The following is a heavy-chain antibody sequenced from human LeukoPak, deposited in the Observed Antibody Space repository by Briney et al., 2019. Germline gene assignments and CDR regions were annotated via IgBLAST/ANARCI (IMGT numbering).Heavy chain of an antibody. Sequence: PGGSLRLSCAASGVTVSSNYMTWVRQAPGKGLEWVSLMYGAGSTHYADSVRGRFTISRDNSKNTVYVQMNSLRSEDTAVYYSGASNLLTGYFSLNYCGQGTLVTVSS. CDR3: GASNLLTGYFSLNY. CDR2: MYGAGST. CDR1: GVTVSSNY. D-gene: IGHD3-9*01. J-gene: IGHJ4*02. V-gene: IGHV3-66*01.